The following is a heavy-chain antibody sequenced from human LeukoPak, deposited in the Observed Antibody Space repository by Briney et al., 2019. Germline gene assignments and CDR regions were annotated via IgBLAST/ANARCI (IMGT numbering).Heavy chain of an antibody. Sequence: GGSLRLSCAASGFTFDDYAMHWVRQAPGKGLEWVSGISWNSGSIGYADSVKGRFTISRDNSKNTLYLQMNSLRAEDTAVYYCASSWYHFDYWGQGTLVTVSS. V-gene: IGHV3-9*01. D-gene: IGHD6-13*01. CDR1: GFTFDDYA. J-gene: IGHJ4*02. CDR2: ISWNSGSI. CDR3: ASSWYHFDY.